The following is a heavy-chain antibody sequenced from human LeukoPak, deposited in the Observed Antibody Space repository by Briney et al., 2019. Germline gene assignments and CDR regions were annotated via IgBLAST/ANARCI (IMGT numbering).Heavy chain of an antibody. CDR2: ISSSSSTI. V-gene: IGHV3-48*04. CDR1: GFTFSSYS. CDR3: ARDKGATTVVTPFLGDY. D-gene: IGHD4-23*01. Sequence: GGSRRLSCAASGFTFSSYSMNWVRQAPGKGLEWVSYISSSSSTIYYADSVKGRFTISRDNAKNSLYLQMNSLRAEDTAVYYCARDKGATTVVTPFLGDYWGQGTLVTVSS. J-gene: IGHJ4*02.